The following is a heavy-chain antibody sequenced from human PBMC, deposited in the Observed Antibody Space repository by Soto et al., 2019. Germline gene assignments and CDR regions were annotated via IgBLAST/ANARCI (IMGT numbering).Heavy chain of an antibody. CDR1: GFNFNTYW. CDR2: RKQDGSDK. D-gene: IGHD3-9*01. Sequence: EAQLVESGGGLVQPGGSLRLSCAASGFNFNTYWMSWVRQAPGKGLEWVAIRKQDGSDKLYVDSLEGRLTISRDNAKKSLYMQMDSLRVDDTAVYYCAGGTGWLSDSWGQGTLVIVSS. V-gene: IGHV3-7*05. CDR3: AGGTGWLSDS. J-gene: IGHJ4*02.